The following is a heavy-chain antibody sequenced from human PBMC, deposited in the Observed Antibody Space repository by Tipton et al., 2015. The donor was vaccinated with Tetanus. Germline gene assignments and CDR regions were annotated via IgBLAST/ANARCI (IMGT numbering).Heavy chain of an antibody. CDR1: DDSISSFY. Sequence: TLSLTCTVSDDSISSFYWTWIRQPPGKGLEWIGYVYGSDSGVINYNPSLKSRVTISADTSNTQFSLKLGSVTAADTAFYYCARGFGSTWYYLDYWGQGTLVTVSS. D-gene: IGHD6-13*01. CDR3: ARGFGSTWYYLDY. V-gene: IGHV4-59*01. J-gene: IGHJ4*02. CDR2: VYGSDSGVI.